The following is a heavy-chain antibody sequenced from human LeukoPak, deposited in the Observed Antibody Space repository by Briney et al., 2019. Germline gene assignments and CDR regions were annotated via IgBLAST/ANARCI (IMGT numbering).Heavy chain of an antibody. V-gene: IGHV4-34*01. Sequence: PSETLSPTCAVYGGSFSGYYWGWIRQPPGKGLEWIGAIYYSGGTYYNPSLKSRVTISVDTSKNQFSLKLSSVTAADTAVYYCARVPTVTFFDYWGQGTLVTVSS. D-gene: IGHD4-17*01. CDR1: GGSFSGYY. J-gene: IGHJ4*02. CDR3: ARVPTVTFFDY. CDR2: IYYSGGT.